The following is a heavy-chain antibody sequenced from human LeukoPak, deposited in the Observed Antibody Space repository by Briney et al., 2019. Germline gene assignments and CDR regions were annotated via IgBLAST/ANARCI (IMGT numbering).Heavy chain of an antibody. CDR2: ITWSGSTI. D-gene: IGHD6-19*01. CDR3: ARDAGNSGYGMDV. J-gene: IGHJ6*02. V-gene: IGHV3-48*02. CDR1: GFTFNRCW. Sequence: GGSLRLSCVVSGFTFNRCWMNWVRQAPGKGLEWISHITWSGSTIFYADSVKGRFTISRDSAKNSLYLQMSSLRDEDTAVYYCARDAGNSGYGMDVWGQGTTVTVSS.